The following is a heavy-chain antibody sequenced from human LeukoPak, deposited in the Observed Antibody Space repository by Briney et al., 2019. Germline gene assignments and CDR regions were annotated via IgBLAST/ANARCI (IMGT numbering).Heavy chain of an antibody. V-gene: IGHV4-61*02. D-gene: IGHD5-24*01. Sequence: SETLSLTCTVSGGSIYSGSYYWSWIRQLAGKGLEWIGRIYTSGSTNYNPSLKSRVTISVDTSKNQFSLKLSSVTAADTAVYYCARDRRDGYNLYYIDLWGQGTLVTVSS. CDR1: GGSIYSGSYY. CDR2: IYTSGST. J-gene: IGHJ4*02. CDR3: ARDRRDGYNLYYIDL.